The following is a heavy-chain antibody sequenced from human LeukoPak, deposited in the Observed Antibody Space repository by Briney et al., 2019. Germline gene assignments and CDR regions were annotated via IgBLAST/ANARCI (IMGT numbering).Heavy chain of an antibody. V-gene: IGHV1-2*02. CDR2: INPNSGGT. J-gene: IGHJ4*02. CDR1: GYTFTGYY. CDR3: ARDATNYYDSSGYYSHYDY. D-gene: IGHD3-22*01. Sequence: ASVKVSCKASGYTFTGYYMHWVRQAPGQGLEWMGWINPNSGGTNYAQKFQGRVTMTRDTSISTAYMELSRLRSDDTAVYYCARDATNYYDSSGYYSHYDYWGQGTLVTVSS.